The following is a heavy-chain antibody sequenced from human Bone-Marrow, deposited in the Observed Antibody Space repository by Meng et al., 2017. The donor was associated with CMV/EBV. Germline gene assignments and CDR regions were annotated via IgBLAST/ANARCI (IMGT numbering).Heavy chain of an antibody. V-gene: IGHV4-38-2*02. CDR2: LYHTGRN. Sequence: GSLRLSCTVSGYSISSGYYWGWIRQPPGKGPEWIGSLYHTGRNSYNPSLKSRVTISVDTSKNQFYLKLSSVTAADTAVYYCARLPAAKHNWFDPWGQGTLVTVSS. J-gene: IGHJ5*02. CDR1: GYSISSGYY. CDR3: ARLPAAKHNWFDP. D-gene: IGHD2-2*01.